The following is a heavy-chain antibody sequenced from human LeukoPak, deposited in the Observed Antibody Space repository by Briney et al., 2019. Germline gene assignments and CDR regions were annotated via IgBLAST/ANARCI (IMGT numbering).Heavy chain of an antibody. D-gene: IGHD3/OR15-3a*01. CDR3: AREEIRWTGYYMEDTKWPDY. V-gene: IGHV1-2*02. CDR1: GYTFTGYY. Sequence: GASVKVSCKASGYTFTGYYMHWVRQAPGQGLEWMGWINPNSGGTNYAQKFQGRVTMTRDTSISTAYMELSRLRSDDTAVYYCAREEIRWTGYYMEDTKWPDYWGQGTLVTVSS. J-gene: IGHJ4*02. CDR2: INPNSGGT.